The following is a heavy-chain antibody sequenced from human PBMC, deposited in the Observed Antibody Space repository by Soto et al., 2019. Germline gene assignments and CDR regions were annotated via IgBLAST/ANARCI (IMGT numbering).Heavy chain of an antibody. V-gene: IGHV4-39*01. Sequence: SGTLALSCTVCGGSISSTDDYWGWIRQPPGKGLEWLGSIYYAGSTFHNPSLKRRATISVDTSRNQFSLRLSSVTASDTAVYYCARLVFHCLRGSCDDYNFYGLDVWGQGTTVTVSS. CDR1: GGSISSTDDY. CDR2: IYYAGST. J-gene: IGHJ6*02. CDR3: ARLVFHCLRGSCDDYNFYGLDV. D-gene: IGHD2-15*01.